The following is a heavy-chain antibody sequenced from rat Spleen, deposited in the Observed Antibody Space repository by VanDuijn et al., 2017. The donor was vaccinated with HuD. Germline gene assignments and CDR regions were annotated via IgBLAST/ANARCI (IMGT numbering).Heavy chain of an antibody. CDR1: GFTFSDYA. V-gene: IGHV5S23*01. CDR3: ATGGYSAYYFDY. Sequence: EVQLVESGGGLVQPGRSLKLSCAASGFTFSDYAMAWVRQAPKKGLEWVASISPSGGSTYYRDSVKGRLTISRDNAKSTLYLQMDSLRSGDTATYYCATGGYSAYYFDYWGQGVMVTVSS. CDR2: ISPSGGST. J-gene: IGHJ2*01. D-gene: IGHD1-1*01.